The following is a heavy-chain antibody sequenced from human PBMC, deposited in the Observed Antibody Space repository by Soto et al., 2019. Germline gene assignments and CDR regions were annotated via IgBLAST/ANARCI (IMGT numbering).Heavy chain of an antibody. CDR1: GGSISSSSYY. CDR3: ARRGLDAFDI. Sequence: TLSLTCTVSGGSISSSSYYWGWIRQPPGKGLEWIGSIYYSGSTYYNPSLKSRVTISVDTSKNQFSLKLSSVTAADTAVYYCARRGLDAFDIWGQGTMVTVSS. J-gene: IGHJ3*02. V-gene: IGHV4-39*01. CDR2: IYYSGST.